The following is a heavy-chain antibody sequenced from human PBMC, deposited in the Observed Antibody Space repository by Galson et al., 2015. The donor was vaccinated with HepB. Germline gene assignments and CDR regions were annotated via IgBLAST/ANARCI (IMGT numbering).Heavy chain of an antibody. D-gene: IGHD1-26*01. CDR3: AKDWAIGVGGSSEFVAFDI. J-gene: IGHJ3*02. V-gene: IGHV3-9*01. CDR1: GFTFDDYA. CDR2: ISWNSGSI. Sequence: SLRLSCAASGFTFDDYAMHWVRQAPGKGLEWVSGISWNSGSIGYADSVKGRFTISRDNAKNSLYLQMNSLRAEDTALYYCAKDWAIGVGGSSEFVAFDIWGQATMVTVSS.